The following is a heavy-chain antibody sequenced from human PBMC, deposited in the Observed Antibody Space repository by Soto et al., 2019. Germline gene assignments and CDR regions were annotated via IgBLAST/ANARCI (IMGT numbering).Heavy chain of an antibody. V-gene: IGHV4-34*01. CDR3: ARFPKADAFDI. CDR1: GGSFSGYY. J-gene: IGHJ3*02. Sequence: SETLPLTCAVYGGSFSGYYWSWIRQPPGKGLEWIGEINHSGSTNYNPSLKSRVTISVDTSKNQYSLKLSSVTAADTAVYYCARFPKADAFDIWGQGTMVTVSS. CDR2: INHSGST.